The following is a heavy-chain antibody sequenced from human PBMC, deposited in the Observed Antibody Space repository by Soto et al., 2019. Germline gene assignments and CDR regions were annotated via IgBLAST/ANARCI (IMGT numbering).Heavy chain of an antibody. V-gene: IGHV4-34*01. J-gene: IGHJ6*02. Sequence: PSETLSLTCAVYGGSFSGYYWSWIRQPPGKGLEWIGEINHRGSNNYNPSLKSRVTISVDTSKNQFSLKLSSVTAADTAVYYCARACPIFLTSRYYYRMDVWGQGTTVTVSS. CDR2: INHRGSN. D-gene: IGHD3-9*01. CDR3: ARACPIFLTSRYYYRMDV. CDR1: GGSFSGYY.